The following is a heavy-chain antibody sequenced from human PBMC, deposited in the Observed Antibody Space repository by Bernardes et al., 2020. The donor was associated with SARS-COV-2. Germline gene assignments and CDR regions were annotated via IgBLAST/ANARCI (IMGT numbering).Heavy chain of an antibody. CDR3: AREIGTAGGY. J-gene: IGHJ4*02. CDR1: GFTFSSSW. V-gene: IGHV3-74*01. D-gene: IGHD1-7*01. CDR2: IKSDGSTT. Sequence: GGSLRPCCAASGFTFSSSWMHWVRQAPGRGLVWVSRIKSDGSTTNYADSVKGRFTISRDNAKNTLYLQMNSLRAEDTAVYYCAREIGTAGGYWGQGTLVTVSS.